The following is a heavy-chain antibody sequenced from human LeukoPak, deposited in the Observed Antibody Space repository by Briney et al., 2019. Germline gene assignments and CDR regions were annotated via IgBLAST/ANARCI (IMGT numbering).Heavy chain of an antibody. J-gene: IGHJ6*02. D-gene: IGHD6-13*01. CDR1: GGSISSYY. CDR2: IYYSGST. CDR3: ARRVAAAVGYGMDV. V-gene: IGHV4-59*08. Sequence: PSETLSLTCTVSGGSISSYYWGWIRQPPGKGLEWIGYIYYSGSTNYNPSLKSRVTISVDTSKNQFSLKLSSVTAADTAVYYCARRVAAAVGYGMDVWGQGTTVTASS.